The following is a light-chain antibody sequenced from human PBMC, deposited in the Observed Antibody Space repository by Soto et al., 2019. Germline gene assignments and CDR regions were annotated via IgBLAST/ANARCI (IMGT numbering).Light chain of an antibody. CDR3: SSFTSSITVI. Sequence: QSALTQPASVSGSPGQSITISCTGTSGDIGGYDYVSWYQQHPGKAPKLMIYDVSSRPSGVSYRFSGSKSGNTASLTISGLQAEDEGDYYCSSFTSSITVIFGGGTKVTVL. CDR2: DVS. J-gene: IGLJ2*01. V-gene: IGLV2-14*01. CDR1: SGDIGGYDY.